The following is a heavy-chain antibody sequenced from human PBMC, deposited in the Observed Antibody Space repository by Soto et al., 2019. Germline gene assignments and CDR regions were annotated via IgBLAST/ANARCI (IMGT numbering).Heavy chain of an antibody. J-gene: IGHJ6*03. V-gene: IGHV3-66*01. CDR2: IYSGGST. CDR1: GFTVSSNY. D-gene: IGHD3-3*01. Sequence: GGSLRLSCAASGFTVSSNYMSWVRQAPGKGLEWVSVIYSGGSTYYADSVKGRFTISRDNSKNTLYLQMNSLRAEDTAVYYCAREASGTLYYYYLDVWGKGTTVTVSS. CDR3: AREASGTLYYYYLDV.